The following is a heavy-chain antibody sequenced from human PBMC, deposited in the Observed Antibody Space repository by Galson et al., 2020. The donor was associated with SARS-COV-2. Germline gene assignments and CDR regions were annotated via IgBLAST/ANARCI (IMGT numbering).Heavy chain of an antibody. CDR2: IDWDDDK. CDR1: GFSASTSGMC. D-gene: IGHD6-19*01. V-gene: IGHV2-70*01. Sequence: SGPTLVKPTQTLRLTCAFSGFSASTSGMCVSWIRQPPGKALEWLALIDWDDDKYYSTSLKTRLAISKDTSKNQVVLTMTNMGPEDTATYYCARSNVAVSRNAFYIWGQGTMVTVPS. CDR3: ARSNVAVSRNAFYI. J-gene: IGHJ3*02.